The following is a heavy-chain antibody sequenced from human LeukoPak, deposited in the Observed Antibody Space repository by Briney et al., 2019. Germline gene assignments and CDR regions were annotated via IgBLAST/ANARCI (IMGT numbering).Heavy chain of an antibody. Sequence: ASVKVSCKASGYTFTSYYIHWVRQAPGQGLEWMGIINPSGGSTSYAQKFQGRVTMTRDTSTSTVYMELSSLRSEDTAVYYCARGPPLYYYDSGGYSAPHDYWGQGTLVTVSS. J-gene: IGHJ4*02. V-gene: IGHV1-46*01. CDR2: INPSGGST. CDR3: ARGPPLYYYDSGGYSAPHDY. CDR1: GYTFTSYY. D-gene: IGHD3-22*01.